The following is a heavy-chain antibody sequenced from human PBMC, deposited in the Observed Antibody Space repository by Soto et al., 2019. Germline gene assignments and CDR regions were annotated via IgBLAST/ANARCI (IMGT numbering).Heavy chain of an antibody. CDR2: INPNSGGT. J-gene: IGHJ6*03. D-gene: IGHD5-12*01. V-gene: IGHV1-2*04. CDR3: ARGGDNSGYDRYYYYYYMDV. Sequence: GASVKVSCKASGYTFTGYYMHWVRQAPGQRLEWMGWINPNSGGTNYAQKFQGWVTMTRDTSISTAYMELSRLRSDDTAVYYCARGGDNSGYDRYYYYYYMDVWGKGTTVTVSS. CDR1: GYTFTGYY.